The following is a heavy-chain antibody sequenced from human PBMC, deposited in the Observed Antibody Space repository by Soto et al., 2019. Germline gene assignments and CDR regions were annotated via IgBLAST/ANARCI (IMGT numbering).Heavy chain of an antibody. D-gene: IGHD3-9*01. CDR3: ARVYYDILTGRDRPQHYHLAA. CDR2: IIPILGIA. CDR1: GGTFSSYT. J-gene: IGHJ6*03. Sequence: SVKVSCKASGGTFSSYTISWVRQAPGQGLEWMGRIIPILGIANYAQKFQGRVTITADKSTSTAYMELSSLRSEDTAVYYCARVYYDILTGRDRPQHYHLAAWGKGTTVTVSS. V-gene: IGHV1-69*02.